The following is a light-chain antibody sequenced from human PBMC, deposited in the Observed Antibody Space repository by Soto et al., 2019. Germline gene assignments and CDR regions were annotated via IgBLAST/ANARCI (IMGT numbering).Light chain of an antibody. CDR1: SSNIGTNY. CDR2: TSD. J-gene: IGLJ3*02. Sequence: QSVLTQPPSASGTPGQRVTISCSGSSSNIGTNYIYWYQHLPGVAPKLLIYTSDQRPSGVPDLFSGSKSGTSASLAISGLRSEDEADYYCAAWDDSLSGPNWIFGGGTKLTVL. CDR3: AAWDDSLSGPNWI. V-gene: IGLV1-47*01.